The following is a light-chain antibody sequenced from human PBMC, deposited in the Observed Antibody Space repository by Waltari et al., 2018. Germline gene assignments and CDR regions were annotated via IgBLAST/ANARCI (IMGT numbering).Light chain of an antibody. CDR1: QSVSRY. J-gene: IGKJ1*01. CDR3: QNHERLPAT. CDR2: AAS. V-gene: IGKV3-20*01. Sequence: IVLTHSPGTLSSSPGDRATPSCRASQSVSRYLAWYQQRPGQAPRLLIYAASTRATGIPDRFSGSGYGTDFTLTISRLEPEDFAVYYCQNHERLPATFGQGTKVEIK.